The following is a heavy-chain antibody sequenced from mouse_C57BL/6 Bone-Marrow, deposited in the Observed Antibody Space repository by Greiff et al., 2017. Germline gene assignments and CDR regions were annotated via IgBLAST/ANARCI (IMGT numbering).Heavy chain of an antibody. CDR3: ARSTTVGYAMDY. D-gene: IGHD1-1*01. CDR2: ISDGGSYT. V-gene: IGHV5-4*03. CDR1: GFAFSSYA. Sequence: EVKLMESGGGLVKPGGSLKLSCAASGFAFSSYAMSWVRQTPEKRLEWVATISDGGSYTYYPDNVKGRFTISRDNTKNNLYQQLSHLKSEDTAMYYCARSTTVGYAMDYWGQGTSVTVSS. J-gene: IGHJ4*01.